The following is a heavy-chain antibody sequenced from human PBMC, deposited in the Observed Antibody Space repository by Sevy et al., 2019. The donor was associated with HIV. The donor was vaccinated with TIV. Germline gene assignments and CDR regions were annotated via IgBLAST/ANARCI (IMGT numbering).Heavy chain of an antibody. CDR1: DYTFTSYG. V-gene: IGHV1-18*04. CDR3: AREGSVGATGAFDY. CDR2: ISAYNGNT. Sequence: ASVKVSCKASDYTFTSYGISWVRQAPGQGLEWMGWISAYNGNTKYAQKFQGRVTVTTDTSTSTTYMELRSLRSDDTAVDYCAREGSVGATGAFDYWGQGTLVTVSS. D-gene: IGHD1-26*01. J-gene: IGHJ4*02.